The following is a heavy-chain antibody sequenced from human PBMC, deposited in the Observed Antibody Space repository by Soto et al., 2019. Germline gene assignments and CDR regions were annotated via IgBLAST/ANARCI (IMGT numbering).Heavy chain of an antibody. J-gene: IGHJ4*02. D-gene: IGHD6-13*01. CDR2: INPNSGGT. CDR1: GYTFTGYY. CDR3: ARIQGFKYSSSYDY. Sequence: ASVKVSCKASGYTFTGYYMHWVRQAPGQGLEWMGWINPNSGGTNYAQKFQGWVTMTRDTSISTAYMELSRLRSDDTATYYCARIQGFKYSSSYDYWGQGTLVTVSS. V-gene: IGHV1-2*04.